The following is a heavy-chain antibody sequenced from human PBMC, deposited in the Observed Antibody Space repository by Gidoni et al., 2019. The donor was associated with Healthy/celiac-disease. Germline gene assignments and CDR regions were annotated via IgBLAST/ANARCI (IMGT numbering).Heavy chain of an antibody. J-gene: IGHJ5*02. CDR3: ARDLRGFSSPHSRHWFDP. CDR2: IYHSGST. V-gene: IGHV4-4*02. CDR1: GGSISSSNW. Sequence: QVQLQESGPGLVKPSGTLSLTCAVSGGSISSSNWWSWVRQPPGKGLEWIGEIYHSGSTNYNPSLKSRVTISVDKSKNQFSLKLSSVTAADTAVYYCARDLRGFSSPHSRHWFDPWGQGTLVTVSS. D-gene: IGHD6-6*01.